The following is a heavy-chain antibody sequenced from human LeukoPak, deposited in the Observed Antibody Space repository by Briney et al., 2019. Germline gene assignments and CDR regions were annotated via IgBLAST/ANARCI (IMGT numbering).Heavy chain of an antibody. V-gene: IGHV3-23*01. Sequence: GGSLRLSCAASGFTFSTYAMSWVRQAPGKGQEWVSLIGGSDGRTRYADSVKGRFTISRDNSKNTLYLEMNSLRAEDTAVYYCAKDSSSYDWGYMDVWGKGTTVTISS. CDR3: AKDSSSYDWGYMDV. CDR1: GFTFSTYA. CDR2: IGGSDGRT. D-gene: IGHD3-22*01. J-gene: IGHJ6*03.